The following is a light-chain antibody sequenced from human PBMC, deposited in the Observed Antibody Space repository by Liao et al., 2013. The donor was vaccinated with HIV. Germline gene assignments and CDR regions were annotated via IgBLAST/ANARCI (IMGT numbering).Light chain of an antibody. Sequence: SYELTQPPSVSVSPGHTANITCSGDNLGDRFSSWYYQKPGQSPVLVIYEDTKRPSGIPERFSGSNSGNTATLTISGTQAMDEADYYCQAWDSSTEVFGGGTKLTVL. CDR2: EDT. V-gene: IGLV3-1*01. CDR1: NLGDRF. J-gene: IGLJ3*02. CDR3: QAWDSSTEV.